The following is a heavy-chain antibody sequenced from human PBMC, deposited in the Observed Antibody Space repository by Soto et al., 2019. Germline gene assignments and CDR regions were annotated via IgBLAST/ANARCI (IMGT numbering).Heavy chain of an antibody. CDR2: ISYDGGNK. CDR1: GFTFSNYG. V-gene: IGHV3-30*18. D-gene: IGHD3-22*01. CDR3: AKDLSSSGYYAFDY. Sequence: QVQLVESGGGVVQPGRSLRLSCAASGFTFSNYGIHWVRQAPGKGLEWVAVISYDGGNKYYADSVKGRFTISRDNSKHKLYLQMNSLRAEDTAVYYCAKDLSSSGYYAFDYWGQGTLVTVSS. J-gene: IGHJ4*02.